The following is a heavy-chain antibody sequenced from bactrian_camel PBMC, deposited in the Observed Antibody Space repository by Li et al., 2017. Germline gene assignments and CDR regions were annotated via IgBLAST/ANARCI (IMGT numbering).Heavy chain of an antibody. V-gene: IGHV3S53*01. CDR3: AAREDSWVVTSWKY. CDR2: IDSDGST. D-gene: IGHD2*01. J-gene: IGHJ4*01. Sequence: HVQLVESGGGSVQAGGSLTLSCLASGYTVTAYYMGWFRQAPGKEREGVAAIDSDGSTNYADSVKGRFTISKDNAKNTLYLQMNSLKPEDTAMYYCAAREDSWVVTSWKYWGQGTQVTVS. CDR1: GYTVTAYY.